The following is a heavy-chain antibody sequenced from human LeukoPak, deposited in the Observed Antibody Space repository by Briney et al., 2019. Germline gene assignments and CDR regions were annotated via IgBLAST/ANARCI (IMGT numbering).Heavy chain of an antibody. Sequence: SETLSLTCAASGSSISGGYYWAWIRQPPGKGLEWIGSIYHSGSLYDSGSTYYNPSLKSRVTISADTSKNQFSLKLKFVTAADTAVYYCARNYSKSPGGLKYFDYWGQGSLVTVSS. J-gene: IGHJ4*02. CDR1: GSSISGGYY. CDR2: IYHSGSLYDSGST. D-gene: IGHD6-13*01. CDR3: ARNYSKSPGGLKYFDY. V-gene: IGHV4-30-2*03.